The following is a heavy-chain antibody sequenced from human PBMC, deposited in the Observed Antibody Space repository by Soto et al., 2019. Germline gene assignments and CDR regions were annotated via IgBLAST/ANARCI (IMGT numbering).Heavy chain of an antibody. CDR3: AKDEYSRFSLDY. D-gene: IGHD6-6*01. Sequence: QVQLVESGGGVVQPGRSLRLSCAASGFTFSSYGMHWVRQAPGKGLEWVAVISYDGSNKYYADSVKGRFTISRDNSKNTLYLQMNSLRAEDTAVYYCAKDEYSRFSLDYWGQGTLVTVSS. J-gene: IGHJ4*02. CDR2: ISYDGSNK. V-gene: IGHV3-30*18. CDR1: GFTFSSYG.